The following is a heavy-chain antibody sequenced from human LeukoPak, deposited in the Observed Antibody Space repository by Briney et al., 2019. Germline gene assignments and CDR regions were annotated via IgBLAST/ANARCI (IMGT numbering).Heavy chain of an antibody. CDR1: GFTFGNYW. CDR3: ARAEYSNDFDY. V-gene: IGHV3-74*01. D-gene: IGHD6-6*01. Sequence: PGGSLRLSCAASGFTFGNYWMHWVRQAPGKGLVWVSRIISDGNSINYADSVKGRFTISRDNANNTLYLQMNSLRAEDTAVYYCARAEYSNDFDYWGQGILVTVSS. J-gene: IGHJ4*02. CDR2: IISDGNSI.